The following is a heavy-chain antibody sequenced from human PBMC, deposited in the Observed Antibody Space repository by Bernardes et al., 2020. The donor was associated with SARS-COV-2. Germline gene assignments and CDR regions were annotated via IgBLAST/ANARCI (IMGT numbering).Heavy chain of an antibody. Sequence: GGSLRLSCAASGFTFDDYGMSWVRQAPGKGLEWVSGINWNGGSTGYADSVKGRFTISRDNAKNSLYLQMNSLRAEDTALYHCARDLHYYDSSGPGGWFDPWGQGTLV. J-gene: IGHJ5*02. CDR1: GFTFDDYG. CDR2: INWNGGST. D-gene: IGHD3-22*01. V-gene: IGHV3-20*01. CDR3: ARDLHYYDSSGPGGWFDP.